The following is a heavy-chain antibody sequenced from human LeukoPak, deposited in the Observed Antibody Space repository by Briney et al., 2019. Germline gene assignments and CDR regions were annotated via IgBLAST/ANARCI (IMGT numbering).Heavy chain of an antibody. D-gene: IGHD1-1*01. Sequence: GGSLRLSCAASGFTFSSYSLNWVRQAPGKGLEWVSSISSSSSYIYYADSVKGRFTISRDNAKNSLYLQMNSLRAEDTAVYYCARERLSLFDYWGQGTLVTVSS. V-gene: IGHV3-21*01. J-gene: IGHJ4*02. CDR1: GFTFSSYS. CDR2: ISSSSSYI. CDR3: ARERLSLFDY.